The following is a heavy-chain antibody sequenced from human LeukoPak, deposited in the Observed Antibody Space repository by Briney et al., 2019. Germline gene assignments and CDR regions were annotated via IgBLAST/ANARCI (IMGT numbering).Heavy chain of an antibody. CDR3: ARGTYCSSTRCYSGYYMDA. V-gene: IGHV4-4*09. J-gene: IGHJ6*03. Sequence: SETLSLTCTVSGDSINNYYRSWIRQSPGKGLEWVGYIFSSGTTSYNPSLKSRITISVDTSKNQFSLKLSSVTAADTAVYFCARGTYCSSTRCYSGYYMDACGKGTTVTVSS. D-gene: IGHD2-2*02. CDR1: GDSINNYY. CDR2: IFSSGTT.